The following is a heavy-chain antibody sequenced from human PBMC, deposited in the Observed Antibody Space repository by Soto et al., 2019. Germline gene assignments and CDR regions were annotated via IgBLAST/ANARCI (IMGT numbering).Heavy chain of an antibody. CDR3: ALSGSSSWDNNAFDI. CDR2: IYYSGST. J-gene: IGHJ3*02. CDR1: GGSISSYY. Sequence: PSETLSLTYTVSGGSISSYYWSWIRQPPGKGLEWIGYIYYSGSTNYNPSLKSRVTISVDTSKNQFSLKLSSVTAADTAVYYCALSGSSSWDNNAFDIWGQGTMVTVSS. D-gene: IGHD6-13*01. V-gene: IGHV4-59*01.